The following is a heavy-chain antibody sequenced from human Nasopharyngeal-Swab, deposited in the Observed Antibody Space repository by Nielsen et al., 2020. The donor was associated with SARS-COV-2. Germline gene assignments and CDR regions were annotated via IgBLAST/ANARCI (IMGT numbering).Heavy chain of an antibody. V-gene: IGHV1-69*10. D-gene: IGHD2-2*01. CDR2: IIPILGIA. CDR1: GGTFSSYA. Sequence: SVKVSCKASGGTFSSYAMSWVRQAPGQGLEWMGGIIPILGIANYAQKLQGRVTITADKSTSTAYMELSSLRSEDTAVYYCARDCSSTSCYLYYYYYYMDVWGKGTTVTVSS. CDR3: ARDCSSTSCYLYYYYYYMDV. J-gene: IGHJ6*03.